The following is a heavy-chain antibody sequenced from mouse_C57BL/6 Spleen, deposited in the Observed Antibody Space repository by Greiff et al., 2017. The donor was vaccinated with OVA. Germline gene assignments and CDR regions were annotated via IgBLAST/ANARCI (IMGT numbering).Heavy chain of an antibody. CDR2: INPGSGGT. Sequence: VKLMESGAELVRPGTSVKVSCKASGYAFTNYLIEWVKQRPGQGLEWIGVINPGSGGTNYNEKFKGKATLTADKSSSTAYMQLSSLTSEDSAVYFCARGYYGSPFDYWGQGTTLTVSS. J-gene: IGHJ2*01. CDR3: ARGYYGSPFDY. D-gene: IGHD1-1*01. CDR1: GYAFTNYL. V-gene: IGHV1-54*01.